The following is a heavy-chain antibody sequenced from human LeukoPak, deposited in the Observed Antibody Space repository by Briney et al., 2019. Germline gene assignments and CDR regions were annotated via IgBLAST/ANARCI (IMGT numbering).Heavy chain of an antibody. CDR2: ISSSSSYI. V-gene: IGHV3-21*01. CDR1: GFTFSSYS. CDR3: ARVALGYCSSTSCFYFDY. D-gene: IGHD2-2*01. Sequence: GGSLRLSCAASGFTFSSYSMNRVRQAPGKGLEWVSSISSSSSYIYYADSVKGRFTISRDNAKNSLYLQMNSLRAEDTAVYYCARVALGYCSSTSCFYFDYWGQGTLVTVSS. J-gene: IGHJ4*02.